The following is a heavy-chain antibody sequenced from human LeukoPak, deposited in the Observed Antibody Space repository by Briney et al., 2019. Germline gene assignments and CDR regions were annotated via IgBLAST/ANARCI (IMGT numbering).Heavy chain of an antibody. J-gene: IGHJ4*02. CDR3: ASGGGYSQTSYFDY. CDR2: ISAYNGDT. Sequence: ASVKVSCKASGYTFTSYGINWVRRAPGQGLEWMGWISAYNGDTNYAQKLQGRVTITADESTSTAYMELSSLRSEDTAVYYCASGGGYSQTSYFDYWGQGTLVTVSS. V-gene: IGHV1-18*01. D-gene: IGHD5-18*01. CDR1: GYTFTSYG.